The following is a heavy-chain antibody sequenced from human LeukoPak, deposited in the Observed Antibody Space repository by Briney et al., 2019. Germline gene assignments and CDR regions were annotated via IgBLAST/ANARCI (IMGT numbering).Heavy chain of an antibody. J-gene: IGHJ5*02. CDR1: GYTFTRYG. D-gene: IGHD3-9*01. CDR2: ISAYNGNT. CDR3: AREYFDWFRNWFDP. Sequence: ASVKVSCKASGYTFTRYGISWVRQAPGQGLEWMGWISAYNGNTNYAQTLQGRVTMTTDTSTSTAYMELRSLRSDDTAVYYCAREYFDWFRNWFDPWGQGTLVTVSS. V-gene: IGHV1-18*01.